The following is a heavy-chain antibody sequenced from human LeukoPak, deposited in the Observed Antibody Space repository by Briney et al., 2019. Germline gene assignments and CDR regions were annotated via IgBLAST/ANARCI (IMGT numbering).Heavy chain of an antibody. CDR1: GFTFSTYE. CDR2: ISSSGRTI. J-gene: IGHJ4*02. V-gene: IGHV3-48*03. Sequence: PGGSLRLSCAASGFTFSTYEMNWVRQAPGKGLEWVSYISSSGRTIYYADSVKGRFTISRDNAKNSLYLQMNSLRVEDTAVYYCARVAYYDSSGDYVSQTPDYWGQGTLLTVSS. D-gene: IGHD3-22*01. CDR3: ARVAYYDSSGDYVSQTPDY.